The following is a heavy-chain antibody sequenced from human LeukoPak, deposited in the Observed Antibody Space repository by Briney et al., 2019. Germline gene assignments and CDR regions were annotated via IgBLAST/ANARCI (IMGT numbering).Heavy chain of an antibody. D-gene: IGHD1-26*01. J-gene: IGHJ4*02. CDR3: ARSFHSGSSRGYLDY. CDR1: GFTFSSYG. CDR2: IWYDGSNK. V-gene: IGHV3-33*01. Sequence: PGGSLRLSCAASGFTFSSYGMHWVRQAPGKGLKWVAVIWYDGSNKYYADSVKGRFTISRDNSKNTLYLQMNSLRAEDTAVYYCARSFHSGSSRGYLDYWGQGTLVTVSS.